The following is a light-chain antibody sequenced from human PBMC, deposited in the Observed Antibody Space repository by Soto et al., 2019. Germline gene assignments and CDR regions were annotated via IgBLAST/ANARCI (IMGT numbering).Light chain of an antibody. V-gene: IGLV2-14*01. CDR1: SSDVGGYNY. Sequence: QSALTQPASVSGSPGQSITITCTGTSSDVGGYNYVSWYQQHPGTAPKLIIFEVSNRPSGVSDRLSGSKSGNTASLTISGLQAEDEADYYCSSYTTNNTVVFGGGTKLTVL. CDR2: EVS. J-gene: IGLJ2*01. CDR3: SSYTTNNTVV.